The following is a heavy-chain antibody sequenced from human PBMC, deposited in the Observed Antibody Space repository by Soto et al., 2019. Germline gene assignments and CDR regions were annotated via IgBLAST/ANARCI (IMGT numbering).Heavy chain of an antibody. CDR1: GFSLSTSGMC. V-gene: IGHV2-70*01. Sequence: SGPTLVNPTQTLTLTCTFSGFSLSTSGMCVSWLRQPPGKALEWLALIDWGDEKYYSTSLKTRLTISKDPSKNQVVLTMTNMDPVDTATYYCALFFLMIRRPPRSTLFPTRRSSDL. D-gene: IGHD4-17*01. CDR2: IDWGDEK. J-gene: IGHJ2*01. CDR3: ALFFLMIRRPPRSTLFPTRRSSDL.